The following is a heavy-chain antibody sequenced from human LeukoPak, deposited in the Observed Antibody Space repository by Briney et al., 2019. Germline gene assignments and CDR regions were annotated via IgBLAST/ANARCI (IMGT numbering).Heavy chain of an antibody. D-gene: IGHD2-2*01. J-gene: IGHJ4*02. CDR1: GFTFGSYS. CDR2: ISSSSSYI. CDR3: ARENSYCSSTSCYYAFDY. Sequence: GGSLRLSCAASGFTFGSYSMNWVRQAPGKGLEWVSSISSSSSYIYYADSVKGRFTISRDNAKSSLYLQMNSLRAEDTAVYYCARENSYCSSTSCYYAFDYWGQGTLVTVSS. V-gene: IGHV3-21*01.